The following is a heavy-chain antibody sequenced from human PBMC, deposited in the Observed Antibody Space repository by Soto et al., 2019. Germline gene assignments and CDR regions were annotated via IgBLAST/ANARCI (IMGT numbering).Heavy chain of an antibody. CDR1: GDTFTSYG. CDR2: ISAYNGNT. D-gene: IGHD3-22*01. Sequence: ASVKVSCKACGDTFTSYGISWVRQAPGQGLEWMGWISAYNGNTNYAQKLQGRVTMTTDTSTSTAYMELRSLRSDDTAVYYCARATIGLNYYDSSGYEFDYWGQGTLLTVSS. V-gene: IGHV1-18*01. CDR3: ARATIGLNYYDSSGYEFDY. J-gene: IGHJ4*02.